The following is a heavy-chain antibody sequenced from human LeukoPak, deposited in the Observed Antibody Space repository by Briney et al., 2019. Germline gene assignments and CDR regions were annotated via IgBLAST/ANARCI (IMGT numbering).Heavy chain of an antibody. CDR2: ISSSGSTI. J-gene: IGHJ4*02. D-gene: IGHD5-24*01. Sequence: GGSLRLSCAASGFTFSDYYMSWIRQAPGKGLEWVSYISSSGSTIYYADSVKGRFTISRDNAKNSLYLQMNSLGAEDTAVYYYATANRDDFDYWGQGTLVTVSS. V-gene: IGHV3-11*04. CDR1: GFTFSDYY. CDR3: ATANRDDFDY.